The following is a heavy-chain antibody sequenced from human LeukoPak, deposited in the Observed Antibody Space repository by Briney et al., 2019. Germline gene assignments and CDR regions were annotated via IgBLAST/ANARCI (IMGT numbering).Heavy chain of an antibody. V-gene: IGHV4-59*01. D-gene: IGHD5-18*01. CDR2: IYYSGST. CDR1: GGSISSYY. CDR3: ARAPGCSYGFPLGYYYYGMDV. Sequence: SETLSLTCTVSGGSISSYYWSWIRQPPGKGLEWIGYIYYSGSTNYNPSLKSRVTISVDTSKNQFSLKLSSVTAADTAVYYCARAPGCSYGFPLGYYYYGMDVWGQGTTVTVSS. J-gene: IGHJ6*02.